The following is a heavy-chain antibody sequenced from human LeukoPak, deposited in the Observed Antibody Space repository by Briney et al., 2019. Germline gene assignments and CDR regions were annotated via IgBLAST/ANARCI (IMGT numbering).Heavy chain of an antibody. D-gene: IGHD4-11*01. V-gene: IGHV4-61*02. CDR2: IYSSGIT. CDR1: GGSIGSGTYY. Sequence: SETLSLTCTVSGGSIGSGTYYWSWIRQPAGKGLEWIGRIYSSGITNYNPSLKSRLTISVDTSRNQFSLKLRSVTAADTAVYYCARGRNYHSNYGGHWFDPWGQGTLVTVSS. CDR3: ARGRNYHSNYGGHWFDP. J-gene: IGHJ5*02.